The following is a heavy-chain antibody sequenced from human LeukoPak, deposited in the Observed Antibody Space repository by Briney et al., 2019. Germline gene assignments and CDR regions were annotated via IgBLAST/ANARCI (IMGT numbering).Heavy chain of an antibody. CDR3: ARDNYSGSRYFDH. J-gene: IGHJ4*02. V-gene: IGHV3-30*02. CDR1: GFTFSSYG. D-gene: IGHD1-26*01. CDR2: IRYDGSNK. Sequence: GGSLRLSCAASGFTFSSYGMHWVRQAPGKGLEWVAFIRYDGSNKYYADSVKGRFTVSRDNAKNSLYLQMNSLRAEDTAIYYCARDNYSGSRYFDHWGQGTLVTVSS.